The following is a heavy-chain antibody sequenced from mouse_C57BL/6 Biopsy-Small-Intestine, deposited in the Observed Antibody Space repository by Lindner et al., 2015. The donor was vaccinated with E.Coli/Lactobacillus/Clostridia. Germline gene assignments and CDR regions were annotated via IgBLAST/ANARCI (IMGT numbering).Heavy chain of an antibody. CDR3: AREKSTEGFSY. CDR1: GYPFTDYY. Sequence: VQLQESGPELVNPGTSVKMSCKASGYPFTDYYIHWVKQSREKSLEWIGYFHPDSGGYGYNQKFKGKATLTVDRSSSTAYMELRSLTSEDSAVYYCAREKSTEGFSYWGQGTLVTVSA. V-gene: IGHV1-34*01. CDR2: FHPDSGGY. D-gene: IGHD5-1*01. J-gene: IGHJ3*01.